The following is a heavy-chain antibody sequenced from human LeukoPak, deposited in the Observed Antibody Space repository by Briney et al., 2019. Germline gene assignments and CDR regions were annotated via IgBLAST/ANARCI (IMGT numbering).Heavy chain of an antibody. CDR3: ARQRGERWRNWLDR. V-gene: IGHV5-51*01. Sequence: GESLKISCKGSGYSFTSYWIGWVRPMPGKGLEWMGIIYLGDSDTRYSPSFQGQVTISADKSISTAYLQRSSRKASDTAMYYCARQRGERWRNWLDRWGQGTLVSVSS. CDR1: GYSFTSYW. J-gene: IGHJ5*02. CDR2: IYLGDSDT. D-gene: IGHD1-1*01.